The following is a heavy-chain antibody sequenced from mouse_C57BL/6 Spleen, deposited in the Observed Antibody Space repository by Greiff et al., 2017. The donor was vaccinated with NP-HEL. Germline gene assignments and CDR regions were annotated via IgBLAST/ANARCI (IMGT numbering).Heavy chain of an antibody. J-gene: IGHJ4*01. CDR1: GYTFTSYW. CDR2: INPSNGGT. CDR3: ARPFYYSNYDYAMDY. V-gene: IGHV1-53*01. D-gene: IGHD2-5*01. Sequence: QVQLQQPGTELVKPGASVKLSCKASGYTFTSYWMHWVTQRPGQGLEWIGNINPSNGGTNYNEKFKSKATLTVDKSSSTAYMQFSSLTSEDSAVYYCARPFYYSNYDYAMDYWGQGTSVTVSS.